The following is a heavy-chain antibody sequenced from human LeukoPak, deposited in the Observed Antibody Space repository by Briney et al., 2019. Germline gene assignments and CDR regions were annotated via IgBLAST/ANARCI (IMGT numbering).Heavy chain of an antibody. Sequence: SETLSLTCTVSGYSISSGYYWGWIRQPPGKGLEWIGSIYHSGSTYYNPSLKSRVTISVDTSKNQFSLKLSSVTAADTAVYYCASSPAIAAAYYWGQGTLVTVSS. CDR2: IYHSGST. CDR3: ASSPAIAAAYY. J-gene: IGHJ4*02. V-gene: IGHV4-38-2*02. D-gene: IGHD6-13*01. CDR1: GYSISSGYY.